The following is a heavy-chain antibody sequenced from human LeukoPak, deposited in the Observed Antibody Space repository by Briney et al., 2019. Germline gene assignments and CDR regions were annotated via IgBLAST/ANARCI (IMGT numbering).Heavy chain of an antibody. CDR2: INPNSGGT. D-gene: IGHD2-2*01. V-gene: IGHV1-2*02. J-gene: IGHJ6*03. CDR1: GYTFTCYY. CDR3: ARDVVVPAATNYYYMDV. Sequence: ASVKVSCKASGYTFTCYYMHWVRQAPGQGLEWMGWINPNSGGTNYAQKFQGRVTMTRDTSISTAYMELSRLRSDDTAVYYCARDVVVPAATNYYYMDVWGKGTTVTVSS.